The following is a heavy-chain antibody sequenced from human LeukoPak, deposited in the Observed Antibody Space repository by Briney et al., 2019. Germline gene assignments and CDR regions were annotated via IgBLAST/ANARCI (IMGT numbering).Heavy chain of an antibody. CDR2: IRQDENAK. Sequence: GGSLRLPCAASGFIFSNYWMTWVRQAPGTGLEWVANIRQDENAKHYVDSVKGRFTISRDNAKNSLYLQMDSLRAEDTAVYYCARDGYATGSHDYWGQGTLVTVSS. D-gene: IGHD2-2*01. CDR3: ARDGYATGSHDY. V-gene: IGHV3-7*04. J-gene: IGHJ4*02. CDR1: GFIFSNYW.